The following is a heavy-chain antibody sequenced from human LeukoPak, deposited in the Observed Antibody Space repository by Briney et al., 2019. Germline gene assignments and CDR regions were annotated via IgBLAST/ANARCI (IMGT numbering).Heavy chain of an antibody. V-gene: IGHV3-30*04. CDR3: ARTQYYDSSDTLTY. Sequence: GGSLRLSCAASGFTFSSYAMHWVRQAPGKGLEWVAVISYDGSNKYYADSVKGRFTISRDNSKNTLYLQMNSLRAEDTAVYYCARTQYYDSSDTLTYWGQGTLVTVSS. CDR1: GFTFSSYA. D-gene: IGHD3-22*01. J-gene: IGHJ4*02. CDR2: ISYDGSNK.